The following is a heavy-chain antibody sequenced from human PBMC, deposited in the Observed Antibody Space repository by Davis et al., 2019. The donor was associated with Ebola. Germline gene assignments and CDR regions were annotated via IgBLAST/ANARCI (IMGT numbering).Heavy chain of an antibody. J-gene: IGHJ4*02. Sequence: GESLKISCAASGFTFSSYAMHWVRQAPGKGLEWVAVISYDGSNKYYADSVKGRFTISRDNSKNTLYLQMNSLRAEDTAVYYCARVFTMIVVVSTFDYWGQGTLVTVSS. D-gene: IGHD3-22*01. CDR1: GFTFSSYA. V-gene: IGHV3-30-3*01. CDR3: ARVFTMIVVVSTFDY. CDR2: ISYDGSNK.